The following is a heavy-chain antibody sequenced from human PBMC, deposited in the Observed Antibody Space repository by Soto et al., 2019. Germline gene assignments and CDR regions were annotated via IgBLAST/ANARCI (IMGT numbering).Heavy chain of an antibody. D-gene: IGHD3-9*01. CDR1: GFTFSSYA. V-gene: IGHV3-23*01. CDR3: AKDIYFDWLLYGDY. CDR2: ISGSGGST. J-gene: IGHJ4*02. Sequence: GGSLRLSCAASGFTFSSYAMSWVRQAPGKGLEWVSAISGSGGSTYYADSVKGRFTISRDNSKNTLYLQMNSLRAEDTAVYYCAKDIYFDWLLYGDYWGQGTLVTVSS.